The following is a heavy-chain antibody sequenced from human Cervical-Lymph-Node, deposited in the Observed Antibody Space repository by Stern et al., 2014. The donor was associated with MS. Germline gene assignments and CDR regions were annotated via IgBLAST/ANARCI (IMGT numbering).Heavy chain of an antibody. CDR1: GDSISSYTHY. D-gene: IGHD2-8*02. V-gene: IGHV4-39*01. CDR3: AKHACTGAACPFDL. J-gene: IGHJ4*02. CDR2: VYYSGAT. Sequence: QVQLVESGPGLVKPSETLSLTCAVSGDSISSYTHYWAWIRQPPGKGLEWIGSVYYSGATYDTPPLKSPVTISVDPTKNPSPLGLNSVPAADTAVYYCAKHACTGAACPFDLWGQGTLVTVSS.